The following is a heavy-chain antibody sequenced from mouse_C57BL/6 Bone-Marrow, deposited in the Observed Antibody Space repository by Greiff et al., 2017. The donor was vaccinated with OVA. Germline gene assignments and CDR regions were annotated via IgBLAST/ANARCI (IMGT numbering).Heavy chain of an antibody. D-gene: IGHD3-2*02. Sequence: EVKLVESGGGLVKPGGSLKLSCAASGFTFSDYGMHWVRQAPEKGLEWVAYISSGSSTIYYADTVKGRFTISRDNAKNTLFLQLHSLRSEDTAMYYCASDSSGYPDYWGQGTTLTVSS. CDR3: ASDSSGYPDY. J-gene: IGHJ2*01. CDR1: GFTFSDYG. CDR2: ISSGSSTI. V-gene: IGHV5-17*01.